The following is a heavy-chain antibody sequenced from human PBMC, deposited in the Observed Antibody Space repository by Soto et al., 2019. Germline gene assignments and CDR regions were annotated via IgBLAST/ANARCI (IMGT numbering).Heavy chain of an antibody. CDR3: ASPVYTSGWSFDN. CDR2: IFPGDSDT. Sequence: GESLKISCNGSGYSFSNYWIGWVRQMPGKGLEWMGIIFPGDSDTRYSPSFQGQVTISADKSISTAYLRWSSLKASDTARYYCASPVYTSGWSFDNWGQGTLVTVSS. CDR1: GYSFSNYW. J-gene: IGHJ4*02. V-gene: IGHV5-51*01. D-gene: IGHD6-19*01.